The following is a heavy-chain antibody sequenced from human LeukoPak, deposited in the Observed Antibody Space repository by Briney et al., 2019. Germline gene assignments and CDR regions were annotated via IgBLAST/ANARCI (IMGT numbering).Heavy chain of an antibody. CDR2: IYYSGST. D-gene: IGHD3-22*01. V-gene: IGHV4-59*01. CDR1: GGSFSGYY. Sequence: SETLSLTCAVYGGSFSGYYWSWIRQPPRKGLEWIGYIYYSGSTNYNPSLKSRVTISVDTSKNQFSLKLSSVTAADTAVYYCARAAYYYDRSYYYMDVWGKGTTVTISS. CDR3: ARAAYYYDRSYYYMDV. J-gene: IGHJ6*03.